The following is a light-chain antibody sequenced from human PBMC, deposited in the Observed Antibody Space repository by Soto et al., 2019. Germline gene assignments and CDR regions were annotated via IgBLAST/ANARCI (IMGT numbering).Light chain of an antibody. V-gene: IGKV3-11*01. Sequence: EIVMTQSPGTLSLSPWEAATLSCRASQSVSGNYLAWYQQKPGQAPRLLIYDASNRATGIPARFSGSGSGTDFTLTISSLEPEDFAVYYCQQRSNWPPWITFGQGTRLEIK. CDR3: QQRSNWPPWIT. CDR1: QSVSGNY. J-gene: IGKJ5*01. CDR2: DAS.